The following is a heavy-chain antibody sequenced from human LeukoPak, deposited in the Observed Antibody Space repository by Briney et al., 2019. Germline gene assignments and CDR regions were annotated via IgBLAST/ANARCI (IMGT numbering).Heavy chain of an antibody. V-gene: IGHV4-59*01. Sequence: PSETLSLTCTVSGGSISSYYWGWIRQPPVKGLEWIGYIYHSGSTNYNPSFKSRVTISVDTSKNQFSLELNSVTAADTAVYYCARRSYDRNWFDPWGQGTLVTVSS. CDR2: IYHSGST. CDR1: GGSISSYY. D-gene: IGHD5-12*01. J-gene: IGHJ5*02. CDR3: ARRSYDRNWFDP.